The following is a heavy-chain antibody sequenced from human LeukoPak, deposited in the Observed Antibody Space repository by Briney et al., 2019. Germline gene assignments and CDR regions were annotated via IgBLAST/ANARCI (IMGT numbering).Heavy chain of an antibody. V-gene: IGHV4-39*01. CDR1: GGSISSSSYY. CDR2: IYYSGST. Sequence: PSETLSLTCTVSGGSISSSSYYWGWIRQPPGKGLEWIGSIYYSGSTYYNPSLKSRVTISVDTSKNQFSLKLSSVTAADTAVYYCARKPNYYDSSGNAFDIWGQGTMVTVSS. CDR3: ARKPNYYDSSGNAFDI. D-gene: IGHD3-22*01. J-gene: IGHJ3*02.